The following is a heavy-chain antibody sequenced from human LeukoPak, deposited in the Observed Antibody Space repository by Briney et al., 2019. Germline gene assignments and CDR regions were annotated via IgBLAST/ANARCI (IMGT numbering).Heavy chain of an antibody. Sequence: SETPAPTYAVDGRSFSGYYWSVIRQPPGKGLELIGEINHSGSTNYNPSLKSRVTISVDTSNNQFSLKVSYVTAVDRAVYYCARGQLAVDGISYGMDVWGKGTTVTVSS. D-gene: IGHD6-19*01. CDR3: ARGQLAVDGISYGMDV. CDR1: GRSFSGYY. CDR2: INHSGST. J-gene: IGHJ6*04. V-gene: IGHV4-34*01.